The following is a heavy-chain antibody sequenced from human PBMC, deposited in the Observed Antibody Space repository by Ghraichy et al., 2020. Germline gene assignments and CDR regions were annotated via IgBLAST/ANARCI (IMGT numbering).Heavy chain of an antibody. CDR1: GFTFSRYS. V-gene: IGHV3-74*01. CDR2: IKNDGSST. J-gene: IGHJ6*02. Sequence: SCAASGFTFSRYSMHWVRQVPGKGLVWVSRIKNDGSSTGYADSVKGRFTISRDDAKNTLSLQMNSLRAEDTAVCYCARGYYYGMDVWGQGTTVTVSS. CDR3: ARGYYYGMDV.